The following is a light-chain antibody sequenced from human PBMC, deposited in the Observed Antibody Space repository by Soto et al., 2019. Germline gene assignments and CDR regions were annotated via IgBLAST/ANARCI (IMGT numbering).Light chain of an antibody. J-gene: IGKJ5*01. CDR1: QSVSSSY. CDR3: QQRSNGPPIT. V-gene: IGKV3D-20*02. Sequence: EIVLTQSPGPLSLSPGERSTLSCMASQSVSSSYLAWYQQKPGQAPRLLIYGASSRATGIPDRFSGSGSGTDFTLTISSLEPEDFAVYFCQQRSNGPPITFGQGTRLEIK. CDR2: GAS.